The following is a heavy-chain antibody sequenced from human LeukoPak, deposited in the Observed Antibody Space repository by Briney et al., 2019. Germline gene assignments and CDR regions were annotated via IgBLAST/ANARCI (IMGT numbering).Heavy chain of an antibody. J-gene: IGHJ5*02. Sequence: GGSLRLSCVASGFSLSGYWMYWVRQAPGKGLMYISRNNGDGSTTNYADVVKGRLTMSRDNVKNTLYLQMNSLRVGDTAAYYCARDPRNVGLAPWGQGTLVTVSS. CDR3: ARDPRNVGLAP. D-gene: IGHD2-15*01. V-gene: IGHV3-74*01. CDR1: GFSLSGYW. CDR2: NNGDGSTT.